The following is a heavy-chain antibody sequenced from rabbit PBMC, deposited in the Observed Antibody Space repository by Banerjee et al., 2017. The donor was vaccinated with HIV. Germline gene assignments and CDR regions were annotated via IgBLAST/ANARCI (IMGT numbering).Heavy chain of an antibody. CDR1: GFSFSSSYW. D-gene: IGHD1-1*01. Sequence: QEQLEESGGGLVKPEGSLTLTCTASGFSFSSSYWICWVRQAPGKGLEWIACIDVGSSGSTYYASWAKGRFTISKASSTTVTLQMTSLTAADTATYFCARSLSSSAGDGFPLWGQGTLVTVS. CDR2: IDVGSSGST. CDR3: ARSLSSSAGDGFPL. V-gene: IGHV1S45*01. J-gene: IGHJ3*01.